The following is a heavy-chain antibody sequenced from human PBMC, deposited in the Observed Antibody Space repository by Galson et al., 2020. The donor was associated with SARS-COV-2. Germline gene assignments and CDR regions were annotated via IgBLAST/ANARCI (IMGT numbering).Heavy chain of an antibody. CDR2: IFDRENT. J-gene: IGHJ4*02. Sequence: SQTLSLTCTVSGGSITSYYWSWIRQPPGKGPEWIGYIFDRENTNYNPSLKSRVTISLDTSKSQFSLRLSSVTAADTAFYFCAGGRTGSYHSPFDYWGQGALVTVSS. D-gene: IGHD1-26*01. CDR3: AGGRTGSYHSPFDY. V-gene: IGHV4-59*01. CDR1: GGSITSYY.